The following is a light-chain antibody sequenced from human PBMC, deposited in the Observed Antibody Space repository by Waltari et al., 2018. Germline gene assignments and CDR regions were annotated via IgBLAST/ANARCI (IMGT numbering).Light chain of an antibody. CDR1: SSDVGNYNL. J-gene: IGLJ2*01. V-gene: IGLV2-23*02. CDR2: KFT. CDR3: CSYASGSTFV. Sequence: QSALTQPASVSGSPGQSITISCAGTSSDVGNYNLVSWYQQHAGEAPKLMIYKFTKRPSGVSNRFSGSESRNTASLTFSGLQGEDEADYYCCSYASGSTFVFGGGTKLTVL.